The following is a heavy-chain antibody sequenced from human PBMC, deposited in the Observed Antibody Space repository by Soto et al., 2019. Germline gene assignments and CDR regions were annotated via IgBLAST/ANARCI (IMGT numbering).Heavy chain of an antibody. CDR1: GGSISSGGYY. CDR3: ARVEGSSYYFRHDC. V-gene: IGHV4-31*03. D-gene: IGHD1-26*01. Sequence: TSETLSLTCTVSGGSISSGGYYWSWIRQHPGKGLEWIGYIYYSGSTYYNPSLKSRVTISVDAPKNQFSLKLSSVTAADTAVYYCARVEGSSYYFRHDCWGRGTLVTVSS. J-gene: IGHJ4*02. CDR2: IYYSGST.